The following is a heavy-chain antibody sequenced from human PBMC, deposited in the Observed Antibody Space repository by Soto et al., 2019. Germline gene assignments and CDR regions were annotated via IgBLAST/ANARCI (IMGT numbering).Heavy chain of an antibody. V-gene: IGHV5-51*01. CDR2: IYPGDSDT. CDR1: GYSFTSYW. D-gene: IGHD6-13*01. CDR3: ARHTPAGSSSWRHYYGMDV. J-gene: IGHJ6*02. Sequence: GESLKISCKGSGYSFTSYWIGWVRQMPGKGLEWMGIIYPGDSDTRYSPSFQGQVTISADKSISTAYLQWSSLKASDTAMYYCARHTPAGSSSWRHYYGMDVWGQGTTVTVSS.